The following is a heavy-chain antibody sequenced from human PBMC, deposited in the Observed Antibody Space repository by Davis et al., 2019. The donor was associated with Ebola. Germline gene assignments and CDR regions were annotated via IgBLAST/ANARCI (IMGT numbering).Heavy chain of an antibody. V-gene: IGHV2-5*01. D-gene: IGHD3-3*01. CDR3: ANWYYDFKSDFRQTSDAFDM. J-gene: IGHJ3*02. CDR2: IYWNGDN. Sequence: SGPTLVKPAQTLTLTCTFSGFSLRTPGVGVGWIRQPPGKALEWLALIYWNGDNRYNPSLKNRLTIMKDASKNQVVLTMTNMDPVDTATYFCANWYYDFKSDFRQTSDAFDMWGQGTLVTVSS. CDR1: GFSLRTPGVG.